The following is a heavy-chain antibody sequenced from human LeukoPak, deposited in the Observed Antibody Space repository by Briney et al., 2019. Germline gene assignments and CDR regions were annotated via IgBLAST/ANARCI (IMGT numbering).Heavy chain of an antibody. D-gene: IGHD6-19*01. Sequence: SVKVSCKASGGTFSSYTISWVRQAPGQGLEWMGRIIPILGIANYAQKFQGRVTITADKSTSTAYMELSSLRSEDTAVYYCARGNSSGWYQQLDYWGQGALVTVSS. CDR1: GGTFSSYT. V-gene: IGHV1-69*02. CDR2: IIPILGIA. CDR3: ARGNSSGWYQQLDY. J-gene: IGHJ4*02.